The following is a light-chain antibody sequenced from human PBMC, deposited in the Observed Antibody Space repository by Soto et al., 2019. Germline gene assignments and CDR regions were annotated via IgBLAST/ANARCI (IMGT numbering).Light chain of an antibody. J-gene: IGKJ2*01. V-gene: IGKV3-20*01. CDR1: QSVRNNY. CDR3: QQYGSSPPYT. CDR2: GSS. Sequence: EVVLTQSPGTLTLSPGERATLSCRASQSVRNNYVAWYQQKPGQAPRLLIFGSSDRATGIPDRFSGSGCGTDLTLTISRLEPEDYAVYYYQQYGSSPPYTFGQGTKLEIK.